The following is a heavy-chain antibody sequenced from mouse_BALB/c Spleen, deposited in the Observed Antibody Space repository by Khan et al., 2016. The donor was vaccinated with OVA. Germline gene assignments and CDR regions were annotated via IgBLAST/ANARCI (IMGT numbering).Heavy chain of an antibody. J-gene: IGHJ1*01. CDR3: ARSGGNFHWYFDV. Sequence: EVQVVESGGDLVQPGGSRKLSCVVSGFTFSSFGMHWIRQAPKKGLEWVAYISSGSSTIYYVDTVKGRFTLSRDNPKNTLFLQMTSLRSEDTTMYYCARSGGNFHWYFDVWGAGTSVTVSS. CDR1: GFTFSSFG. CDR2: ISSGSSTI. V-gene: IGHV5-17*02. D-gene: IGHD2-1*01.